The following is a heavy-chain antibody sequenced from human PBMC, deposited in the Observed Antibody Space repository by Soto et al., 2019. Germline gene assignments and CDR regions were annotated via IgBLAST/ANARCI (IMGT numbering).Heavy chain of an antibody. CDR2: INPNSGGT. D-gene: IGHD3-9*01. CDR3: ARGAILTGYYNVFIGSDAFDI. CDR1: GYTFTGYY. J-gene: IGHJ3*02. V-gene: IGHV1-2*04. Sequence: GASVKVSCKASGYTFTGYYMHWVRQAPGQGLEWMGWINPNSGGTNYAQKFQGWVTMARDTSISTAYMELSRLRSDDTAVYYCARGAILTGYYNVFIGSDAFDIWGQGTMVTVSS.